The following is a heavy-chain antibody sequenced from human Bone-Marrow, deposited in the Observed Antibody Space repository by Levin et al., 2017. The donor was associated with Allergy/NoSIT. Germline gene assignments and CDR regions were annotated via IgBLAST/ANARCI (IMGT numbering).Heavy chain of an antibody. J-gene: IGHJ6*02. V-gene: IGHV3-66*01. CDR1: GLTVSINY. CDR3: ARDRIRITIFGVVEYYYGMDV. CDR2: VYSDGRT. Sequence: GESLKISCAVSGLTVSINYMSWVRQTPGKGLEWISVVYSDGRTYYADSVQGRFTISRDNSKNTVYLQMNSLRAEDTAVYYCARDRIRITIFGVVEYYYGMDVWGQGTTVTVSS. D-gene: IGHD3-3*01.